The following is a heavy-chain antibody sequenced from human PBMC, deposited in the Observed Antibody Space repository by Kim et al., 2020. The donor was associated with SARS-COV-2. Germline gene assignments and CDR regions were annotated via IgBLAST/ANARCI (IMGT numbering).Heavy chain of an antibody. CDR1: GFTFGDYA. V-gene: IGHV3-49*04. CDR2: IRSKAYGGTT. J-gene: IGHJ4*02. D-gene: IGHD6-13*01. Sequence: GGSLRLSCTASGFTFGDYAMSWVRQAPGKGLEWVGFIRSKAYGGTTEYAASVKGRFTISRDDSKSIAYLQMNSLKTEDTAVYYCTRDWTSARYSSSCYDYWGQGTLVTVSS. CDR3: TRDWTSARYSSSCYDY.